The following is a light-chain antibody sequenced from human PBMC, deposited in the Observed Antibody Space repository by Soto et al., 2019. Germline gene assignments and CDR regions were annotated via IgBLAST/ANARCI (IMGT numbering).Light chain of an antibody. CDR2: GAS. CDR3: QHYGRSPFT. V-gene: IGKV3-20*01. Sequence: EIVLTPSPGTLSLSPVERTALSCRASQSISSNFFAWYQQKPGQAPRLLMYGASSRATGVPDRFSGSGSGTDFTLTISRLEPEDFAVYYCQHYGRSPFTFGQGTRLEIK. J-gene: IGKJ5*01. CDR1: QSISSNF.